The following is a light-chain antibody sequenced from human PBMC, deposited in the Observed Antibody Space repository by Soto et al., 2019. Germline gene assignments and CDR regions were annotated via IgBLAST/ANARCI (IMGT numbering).Light chain of an antibody. V-gene: IGKV1-9*01. CDR1: QGLSSD. J-gene: IGKJ5*01. Sequence: DIQLTQSPSFLSASVGDRVTITCRASQGLSSDLAWYQQKPGKAPKLLIYAASTLQSGVPSRFSGSGSVTELTLTISSLQPEDFATYYCQQLNSYPITFGQGTRLEIK. CDR3: QQLNSYPIT. CDR2: AAS.